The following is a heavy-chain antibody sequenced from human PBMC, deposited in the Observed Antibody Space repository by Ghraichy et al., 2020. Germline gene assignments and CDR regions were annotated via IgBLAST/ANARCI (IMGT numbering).Heavy chain of an antibody. CDR1: GFIFSSYS. CDR2: ITSSSNAI. D-gene: IGHD6-19*01. Sequence: GGSLRLSCAASGFIFSSYSMNWVRQAPGKGLEWVSFITSSSNAIYYADSVKGRFTMSRDNAKNLVYLQMNSLRAEDTAVYFCARGVGAVAGHYYYGMDVWGQGTTVTVSS. J-gene: IGHJ6*02. CDR3: ARGVGAVAGHYYYGMDV. V-gene: IGHV3-48*04.